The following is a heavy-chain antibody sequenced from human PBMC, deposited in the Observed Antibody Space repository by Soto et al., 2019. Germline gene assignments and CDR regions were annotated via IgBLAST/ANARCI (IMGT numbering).Heavy chain of an antibody. CDR2: IKRGGSEK. D-gene: IGHD6-19*01. J-gene: IGHJ4*02. Sequence: GGSLRLSCAASGFTFSSSWMSWVRQAPGKGPEWVAKIKRGGSEKNYVDSVKGRFTISRDNAENSLYLQMNSLRDEDTAVYYCARDVGSGWFDYWGQGTQVTVSS. CDR3: ARDVGSGWFDY. CDR1: GFTFSSSW. V-gene: IGHV3-7*03.